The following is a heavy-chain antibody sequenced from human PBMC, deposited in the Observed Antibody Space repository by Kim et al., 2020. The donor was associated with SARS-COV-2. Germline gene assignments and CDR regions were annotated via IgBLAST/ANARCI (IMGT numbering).Heavy chain of an antibody. Sequence: ASVKVSCKASGYTFTSYYMHWVRQAPGQGLEWMGIINPSGGSTSYAQKFQGRVTMTRDTSTSTVYMELSSLRSEDTAVYYCARKNKLGYCSGGSCYRAFDILGQGTMVTVSS. CDR2: INPSGGST. J-gene: IGHJ3*02. CDR3: ARKNKLGYCSGGSCYRAFDI. V-gene: IGHV1-46*01. D-gene: IGHD2-15*01. CDR1: GYTFTSYY.